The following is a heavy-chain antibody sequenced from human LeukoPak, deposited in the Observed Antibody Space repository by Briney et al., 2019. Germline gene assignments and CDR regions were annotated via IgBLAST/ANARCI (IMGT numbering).Heavy chain of an antibody. Sequence: SETLSLTCTVSGDSITARKWWSWVRQAPGEGLEWIGEIYHDRTTSFNPYLKSRLTISVDKSANQFFLNLNSVSATDTAVYYCVGRGLYGGAWLFEYWGQGALVTVSS. CDR3: VGRGLYGGAWLFEY. CDR1: GDSITARKW. D-gene: IGHD2-8*01. CDR2: IYHDRTT. J-gene: IGHJ4*02. V-gene: IGHV4-4*02.